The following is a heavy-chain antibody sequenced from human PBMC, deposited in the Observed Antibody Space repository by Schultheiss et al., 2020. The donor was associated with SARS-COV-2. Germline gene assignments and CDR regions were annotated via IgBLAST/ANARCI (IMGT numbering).Heavy chain of an antibody. V-gene: IGHV4-31*03. CDR1: GGSISSGGYY. D-gene: IGHD5-12*01. Sequence: SETLSLTCTVSGGSISSGGYYWSWIRQHPGKGLEWIGYIYYSGSTYYNPSLKSRVTISVDTSKNQFSLKLTSVTAADTAVYYCARSNIQTSGPALRYYYGLDVWGRGTAVTVSS. J-gene: IGHJ6*02. CDR2: IYYSGST. CDR3: ARSNIQTSGPALRYYYGLDV.